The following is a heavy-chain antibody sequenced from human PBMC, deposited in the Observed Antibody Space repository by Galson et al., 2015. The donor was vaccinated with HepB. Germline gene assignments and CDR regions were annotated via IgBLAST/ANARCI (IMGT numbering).Heavy chain of an antibody. Sequence: TLSLTCTVSGGSINTRTYYWAWIRQPPGKGLEWIGTIYYSGNTWDNPSLRGRVTISVDTSKNQFSLKVGGVTAADTAVYYCASLDGYNSDYWGQGTLVTVSS. V-gene: IGHV4-39*01. D-gene: IGHD5-24*01. CDR1: GGSINTRTYY. CDR3: ASLDGYNSDY. J-gene: IGHJ4*02. CDR2: IYYSGNT.